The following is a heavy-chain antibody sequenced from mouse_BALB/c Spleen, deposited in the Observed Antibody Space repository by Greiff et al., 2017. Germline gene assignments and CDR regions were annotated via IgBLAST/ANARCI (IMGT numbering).Heavy chain of an antibody. CDR3: ARGKDYYGSSIYAMDY. CDR2: ISSGSSTI. Sequence: DVQLVESGGGLVQPGGSRKLSCAASGFTFSSFGMHWVRQAPEKGLEWVAYISSGSSTIYYADTVKGRFTISRDNPKNTLFLQMTSLRSEDTAMYYCARGKDYYGSSIYAMDYWGQGTSVTVSS. J-gene: IGHJ4*01. CDR1: GFTFSSFG. D-gene: IGHD1-1*01. V-gene: IGHV5-17*02.